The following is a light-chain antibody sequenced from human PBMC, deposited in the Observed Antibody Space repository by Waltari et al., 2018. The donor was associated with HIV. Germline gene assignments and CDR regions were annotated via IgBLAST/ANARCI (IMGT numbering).Light chain of an antibody. J-gene: IGLJ3*02. V-gene: IGLV1-47*01. CDR2: TNK. Sequence: QSVMTQPPSASGTPGQGVTISCSGSKSNIGDHYVYWSQQLPGKAPKLPNETNKKQPAGVPDRFAGSKSGTSASLAISGLRSDDEADYYCATWDDSLNGWAFGGGTKLTVL. CDR3: ATWDDSLNGWA. CDR1: KSNIGDHY.